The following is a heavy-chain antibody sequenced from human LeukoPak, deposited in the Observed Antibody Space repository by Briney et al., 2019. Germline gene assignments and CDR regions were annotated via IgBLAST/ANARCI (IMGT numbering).Heavy chain of an antibody. V-gene: IGHV4-59*02. CDR1: GDSVNTAY. Sequence: SETLSLTCSVSGDSVNTAYWGWIRQSPGKGLEWIAYMHYSGNTKYNSSLKSRATISLDTSRNQFSLKLRSVTAADTAVYYCARLIRQGHYAMDVWGQGTMVTVSS. J-gene: IGHJ6*02. CDR3: ARLIRQGHYAMDV. CDR2: MHYSGNT.